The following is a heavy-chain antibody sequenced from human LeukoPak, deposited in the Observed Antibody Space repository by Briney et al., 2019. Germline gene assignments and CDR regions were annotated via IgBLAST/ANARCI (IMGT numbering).Heavy chain of an antibody. J-gene: IGHJ5*02. CDR2: IYYSGST. D-gene: IGHD6-6*01. V-gene: IGHV4-59*01. CDR1: GGSISSYY. CDR3: AREEYSSSSWFDP. Sequence: SETLSLTCTVSGGSISSYYWSWIRQPPGKGLEWIGYIYYSGSTNYNPSLKSRVTISVDTSKNQFSLKLSSVTAADTAVYYCAREEYSSSSWFDPWGQGTLVTVSS.